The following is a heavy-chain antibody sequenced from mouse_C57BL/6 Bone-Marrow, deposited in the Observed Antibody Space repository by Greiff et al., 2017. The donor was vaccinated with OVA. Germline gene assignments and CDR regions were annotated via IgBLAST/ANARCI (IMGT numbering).Heavy chain of an antibody. D-gene: IGHD2-5*01. J-gene: IGHJ4*01. Sequence: EVHLVESGPELVKPGASVKIPCKASGYTFTDYNMDWVKQSHGKSLEWIGDINPNNGGTIYNQKFKGKATLTVDKSSSTAYMELRSLTSEDTAVYYCATYYSNYDYAMDYWGQGTSVTVSS. V-gene: IGHV1-18*01. CDR1: GYTFTDYN. CDR3: ATYYSNYDYAMDY. CDR2: INPNNGGT.